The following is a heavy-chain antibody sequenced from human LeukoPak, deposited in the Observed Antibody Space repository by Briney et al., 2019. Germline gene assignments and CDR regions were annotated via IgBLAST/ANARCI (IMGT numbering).Heavy chain of an antibody. CDR3: ASSGYQSLQFDY. CDR1: GFTFSSYG. J-gene: IGHJ4*02. CDR2: IWYDGSNR. Sequence: GRSLRLSCAASGFTFSSYGMHWVRQAPGKGLEWVAVIWYDGSNRYYADSVKGRFTISRDNSKNTLYLQMNSLRAEDTAVYYCASSGYQSLQFDYWGQGTLVTVSS. V-gene: IGHV3-33*01. D-gene: IGHD2-2*01.